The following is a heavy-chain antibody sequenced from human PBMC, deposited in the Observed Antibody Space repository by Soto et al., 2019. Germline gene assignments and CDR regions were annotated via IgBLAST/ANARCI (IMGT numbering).Heavy chain of an antibody. CDR2: IWYDGTNK. D-gene: IGHD1-26*01. CDR1: GFTFSSYA. Sequence: PGGSLRLSCAASGFTFSSYAMHWVRQAPGKGLEWVSVIWYDGTNKYYADSVKGRFTISRDNSKNTLYLQMNSLRAEDTAVYYCARAQSSGNYYSNYWGQGTLVTVS. J-gene: IGHJ4*02. V-gene: IGHV3-33*01. CDR3: ARAQSSGNYYSNY.